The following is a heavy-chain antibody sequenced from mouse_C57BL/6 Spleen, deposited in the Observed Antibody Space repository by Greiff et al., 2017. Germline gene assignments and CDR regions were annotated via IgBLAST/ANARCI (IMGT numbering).Heavy chain of an antibody. V-gene: IGHV1-78*01. CDR1: GYTFTDHT. Sequence: VQRVESDAELVKPGASVKISCKVSGYTFTDHTIHWMKHRPEQGLEWIGYIYPRDGSTKYNEKFKGKATLTADKSSSTAYMQLNSLTSEDSAVYFCANYDYDDPAWFAYWGQGTLVTVSA. D-gene: IGHD2-4*01. J-gene: IGHJ3*01. CDR3: ANYDYDDPAWFAY. CDR2: IYPRDGST.